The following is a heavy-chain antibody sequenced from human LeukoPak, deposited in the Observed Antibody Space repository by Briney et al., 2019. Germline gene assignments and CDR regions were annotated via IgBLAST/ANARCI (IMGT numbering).Heavy chain of an antibody. CDR1: GYTLTELS. CDR3: ATGKIYCSTTSCSDDS. Sequence: ASVKVSCKVSGYTLTELSMHRVRQAPGKGLEWMGGFHPEDGETVYAQKFQGRVTMTEDTSTDTAYMELSSLRSEDTAVYYCATGKIYCSTTSCSDDSWGQGTLVTVSS. J-gene: IGHJ4*02. CDR2: FHPEDGET. D-gene: IGHD2-2*01. V-gene: IGHV1-24*01.